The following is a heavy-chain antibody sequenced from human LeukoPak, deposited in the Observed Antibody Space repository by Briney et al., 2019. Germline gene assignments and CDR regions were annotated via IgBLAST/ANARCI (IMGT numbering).Heavy chain of an antibody. J-gene: IGHJ6*02. Sequence: GASVKVSCKPSGYTFTSYDINWVRQATGQGLEWMGWMNPNSGNTGYAQKFQGRVTMTRNTSISTAYMELSSLRSEDTAVYYCARELAARGPDYYYYYGMDVWGQGTTVTVSS. D-gene: IGHD6-6*01. V-gene: IGHV1-8*01. CDR2: MNPNSGNT. CDR1: GYTFTSYD. CDR3: ARELAARGPDYYYYYGMDV.